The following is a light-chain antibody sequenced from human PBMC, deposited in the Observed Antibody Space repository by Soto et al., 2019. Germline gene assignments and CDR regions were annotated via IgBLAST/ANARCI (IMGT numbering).Light chain of an antibody. V-gene: IGKV3-15*01. CDR2: GAS. CDR3: QQYINWPLT. CDR1: QSVRGN. Sequence: EIVMTQSPATLSVSPGERATLSCRASQSVRGNLAWYQQKPGQTPRLLIYGASTSATDIPARFSGSGSETEFTLTISSLQSEDFAIYYCQQYINWPLTFGGGTKVEIK. J-gene: IGKJ4*01.